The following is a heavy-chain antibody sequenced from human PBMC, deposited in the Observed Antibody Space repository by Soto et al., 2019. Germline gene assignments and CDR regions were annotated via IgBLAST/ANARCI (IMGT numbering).Heavy chain of an antibody. D-gene: IGHD6-19*01. Sequence: SETLSLTCAVYGGSFSGYYWSWIRQPPGKGLEWIGEINHSGSTNYNPSLKSRVTISVDTSKNQFSLKLSSVTAADTAVYYCARGQSGWAFDIWGQGTMVTVSS. CDR1: GGSFSGYY. CDR2: INHSGST. CDR3: ARGQSGWAFDI. V-gene: IGHV4-34*01. J-gene: IGHJ3*02.